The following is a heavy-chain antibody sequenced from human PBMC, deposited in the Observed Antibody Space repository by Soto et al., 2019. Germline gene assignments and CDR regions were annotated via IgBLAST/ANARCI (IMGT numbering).Heavy chain of an antibody. Sequence: QVQLVESGGGVVQPGRSLRLSCAASGFTFSSYGMHWVRQAPGKGLEWVAVISYDGSNKYDADSVKGRFTISRDNSTNTLYLQMNCLRAEDTAVYYSAEESCANWNDLDYLGQGTLVTVSS. CDR2: ISYDGSNK. CDR3: AEESCANWNDLDY. V-gene: IGHV3-30*18. CDR1: GFTFSSYG. D-gene: IGHD1-1*01. J-gene: IGHJ4*02.